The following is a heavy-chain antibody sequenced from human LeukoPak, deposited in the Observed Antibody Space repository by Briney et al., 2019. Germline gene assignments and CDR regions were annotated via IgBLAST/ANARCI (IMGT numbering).Heavy chain of an antibody. D-gene: IGHD6-19*01. CDR2: IKQDGSEK. Sequence: PGGSLRLSCAASGFTFSSYWMSWVRQAPGKGLEWVANIKQDGSEKYYVDSVKGRFTIFRDNAKNSLYLQMDSLRAEDTAVYYCAKISNGWYMRNWGQGTLVTVSS. V-gene: IGHV3-7*02. CDR1: GFTFSSYW. CDR3: AKISNGWYMRN. J-gene: IGHJ4*02.